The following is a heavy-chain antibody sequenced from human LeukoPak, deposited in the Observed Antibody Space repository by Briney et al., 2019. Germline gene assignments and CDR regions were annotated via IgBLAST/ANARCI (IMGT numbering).Heavy chain of an antibody. J-gene: IGHJ6*02. D-gene: IGHD3-10*01. V-gene: IGHV1-18*01. Sequence: GASVRLSCSASGHTFTIYGTSWARHARGQGLEWMGWNSAYNGNTNYAQKLQGRVTMTTDTSTSTAYMELRSLRSDDTAVYYCARDFRYYVSVQYGMDVWGQGTTVTVSS. CDR1: GHTFTIYG. CDR2: NSAYNGNT. CDR3: ARDFRYYVSVQYGMDV.